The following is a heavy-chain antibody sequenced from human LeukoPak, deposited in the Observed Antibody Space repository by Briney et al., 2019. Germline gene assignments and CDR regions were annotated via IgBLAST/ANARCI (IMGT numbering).Heavy chain of an antibody. D-gene: IGHD4-17*01. CDR3: ARAAPLGPGDYVGNLRSKYYYYGMDV. CDR2: IYYSGST. V-gene: IGHV4-61*08. Sequence: SQTLSLTCTVSGGSISSDDYYWSWIRQPPGKGLEWIGYIYYSGSTNYNPSLKSRVTISVDTSKNQFPLKLSSVTAADTAVYYCARAAPLGPGDYVGNLRSKYYYYGMDVWGQGTTVTVSS. CDR1: GGSISSDDYY. J-gene: IGHJ6*02.